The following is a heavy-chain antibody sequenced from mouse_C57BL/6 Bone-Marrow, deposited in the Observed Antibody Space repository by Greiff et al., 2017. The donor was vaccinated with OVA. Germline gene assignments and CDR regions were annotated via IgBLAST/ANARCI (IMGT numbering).Heavy chain of an antibody. J-gene: IGHJ4*01. CDR2: IDPENGDT. V-gene: IGHV14-4*01. CDR3: TTKGAEAMDY. Sequence: VQLKQSGAELVRPGASVKLSCTASGFNIKDDYMHWVKQRPEQGLEWIGGIDPENGDTEYASKFQGKATITADTSSNTAYLQLSSLTSEDTAVYYCTTKGAEAMDYWGQGTSVTVSS. CDR1: GFNIKDDY.